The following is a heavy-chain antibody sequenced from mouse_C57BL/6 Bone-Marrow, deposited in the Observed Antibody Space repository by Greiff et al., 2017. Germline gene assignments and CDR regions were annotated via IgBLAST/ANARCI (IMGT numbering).Heavy chain of an antibody. D-gene: IGHD2-4*01. Sequence: EVMLVESGGGLVKPGGSLKLSCAASGFTFSSYAMSWVRQTPEKRLEWVATISDGGSYTYYPDNVKGRFTISRDNAKNNLYLQMSRLKSEDTAMYYCARPRDYDVAWFAYWGQGTLVTVSA. CDR3: ARPRDYDVAWFAY. CDR1: GFTFSSYA. CDR2: ISDGGSYT. V-gene: IGHV5-4*03. J-gene: IGHJ3*01.